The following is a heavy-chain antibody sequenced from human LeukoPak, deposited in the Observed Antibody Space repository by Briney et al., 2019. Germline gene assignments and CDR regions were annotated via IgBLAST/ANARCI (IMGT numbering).Heavy chain of an antibody. Sequence: SETLSLTCTASGGSISSGSYYWSWIRQPAGKGLEWIGRIYTSGSTNYNPSLKSRVTISVDTSKNQFSLKLSSVTAADTAVYYCARDLNLGYSGSLPVYYWGQGTLVTVSS. CDR2: IYTSGST. D-gene: IGHD1-26*01. J-gene: IGHJ4*02. V-gene: IGHV4-61*02. CDR1: GGSISSGSYY. CDR3: ARDLNLGYSGSLPVYY.